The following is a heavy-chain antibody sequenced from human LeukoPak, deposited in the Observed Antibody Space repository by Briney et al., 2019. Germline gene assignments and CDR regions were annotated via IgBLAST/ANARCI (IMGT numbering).Heavy chain of an antibody. D-gene: IGHD3-10*01. V-gene: IGHV3-74*01. Sequence: GGSLRLSCAASGFTFSNYWMHWVRQAPGKGLVWVSRINSDGSSTSYADSVKGRFTISRDNAKSTLYLQMNSLRAEDTAVYYCARGGYGSDDAFDIWGQGTMVTVSS. J-gene: IGHJ3*02. CDR2: INSDGSST. CDR1: GFTFSNYW. CDR3: ARGGYGSDDAFDI.